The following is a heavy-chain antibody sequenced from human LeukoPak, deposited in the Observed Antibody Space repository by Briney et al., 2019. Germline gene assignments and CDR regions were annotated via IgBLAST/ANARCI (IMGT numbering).Heavy chain of an antibody. D-gene: IGHD3-10*01. J-gene: IGHJ4*02. CDR3: ATDMVRGLLVKNDY. V-gene: IGHV3-7*01. CDR1: GFTFSSYG. Sequence: GGSLRLSCAASGFTFSSYGMSWVRQAPGKGLEWVANIKQDGSEKYYVDSVRGRFTISRDNAKNSLYLQMNSLRAEETGVYYCATDMVRGLLVKNDYWGQGTLVTVSS. CDR2: IKQDGSEK.